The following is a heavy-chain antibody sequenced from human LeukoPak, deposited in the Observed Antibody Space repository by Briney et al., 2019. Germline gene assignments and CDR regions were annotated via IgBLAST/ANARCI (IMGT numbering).Heavy chain of an antibody. CDR1: GRSFSGYY. J-gene: IGHJ4*02. CDR3: ARGQPLYSSGWYVNY. V-gene: IGHV4-34*01. CDR2: INQSGST. Sequence: SETLSLTCAVYGRSFSGYYWSWIRQPPGKGLEWSGEINQSGSTNYNPSLKSRVTISVDTSKNQFSLKLSSVTAADTAVYYCARGQPLYSSGWYVNYWGQGTLVTVSS. D-gene: IGHD6-19*01.